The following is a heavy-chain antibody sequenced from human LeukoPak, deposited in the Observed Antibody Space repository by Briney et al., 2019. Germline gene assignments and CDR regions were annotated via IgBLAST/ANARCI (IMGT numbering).Heavy chain of an antibody. Sequence: GGSLRPSCAASGFTFSSYATHWVRQAPGKGLEWVAVISYDGSIEAYADSVRGRFTVSRDKSKNTLYLQMNSLRVEDTAVYSCARDRGLISAADYFDYWGQGTLVTVSS. V-gene: IGHV3-30*04. J-gene: IGHJ4*02. D-gene: IGHD6-13*01. CDR1: GFTFSSYA. CDR3: ARDRGLISAADYFDY. CDR2: ISYDGSIE.